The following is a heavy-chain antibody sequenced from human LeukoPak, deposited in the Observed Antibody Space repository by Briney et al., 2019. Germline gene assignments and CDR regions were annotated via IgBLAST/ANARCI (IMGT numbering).Heavy chain of an antibody. CDR3: ARHRPPTVVASHFDY. J-gene: IGHJ4*02. Sequence: SETLSLTCAVYGGSFSGYYWSWIRQPPGKGLEWIGEINHSGSTNYNPSLKSRVTISVDTSKNQFSLKLSSVTAADTAVYYCARHRPPTVVASHFDYWGQGTLVTVSS. CDR2: INHSGST. D-gene: IGHD4-23*01. CDR1: GGSFSGYY. V-gene: IGHV4-34*01.